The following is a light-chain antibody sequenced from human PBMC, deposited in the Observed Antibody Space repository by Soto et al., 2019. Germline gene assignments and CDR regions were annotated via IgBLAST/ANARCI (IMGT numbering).Light chain of an antibody. CDR1: QSVSSN. CDR3: QQYNKGTVT. V-gene: IGKV3-15*01. CDR2: AAS. Sequence: EVMITQSPATLSLSPGERATLSCRASQSVSSNLAWYPQRRGQAPRLLIYAASSREAGIPARFSGSGAGPECTRPINSLQSEDVQVDYCQQYNKGTVTFGQGTKVDIK. J-gene: IGKJ1*01.